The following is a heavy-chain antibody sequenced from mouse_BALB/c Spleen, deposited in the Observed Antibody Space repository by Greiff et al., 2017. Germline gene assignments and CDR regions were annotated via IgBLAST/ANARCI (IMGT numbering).Heavy chain of an antibody. Sequence: QVQLQQSGPELVKPGASVRISCKASGYTFTSYYIHWVKQRPGQGLEWIGWIYPGNVNTKYNEKFKGKATLTADKSSSTAYMQLSSLTSEDSAVYFCARVRDRYDGGVYAMDYWGQGTSVTVSS. CDR2: IYPGNVNT. J-gene: IGHJ4*01. CDR1: GYTFTSYY. V-gene: IGHV1S56*01. CDR3: ARVRDRYDGGVYAMDY. D-gene: IGHD2-14*01.